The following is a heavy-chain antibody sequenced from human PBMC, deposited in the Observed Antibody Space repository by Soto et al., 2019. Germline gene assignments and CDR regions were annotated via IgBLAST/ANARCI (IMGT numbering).Heavy chain of an antibody. D-gene: IGHD3-16*01. CDR2: ISWNSGNI. V-gene: IGHV3-9*01. J-gene: IGHJ5*02. Sequence: EVQLVESGGGLVQPGRSLRLSCAASGFTFHEYAMHWVRQGPGKGLEWVSSISWNSGNIYYAGSVRGRFTISRDNAKSSMYLQMNSLRAEDTALYYCVKDAGAEGAMNLFDPWGQGTLVTVSS. CDR3: VKDAGAEGAMNLFDP. CDR1: GFTFHEYA.